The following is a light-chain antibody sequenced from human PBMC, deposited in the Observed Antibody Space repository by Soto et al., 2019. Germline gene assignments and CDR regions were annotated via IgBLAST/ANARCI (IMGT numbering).Light chain of an antibody. V-gene: IGKV3-11*01. Sequence: EIVLTQSPATLSSSPGDRATLSCRASQYINTRLAWYQHRPGQAPRLLIYQTSLRAAGIPARFSASGSGTDFTLTISDVQPEDFALYYCHQRQSWPRTFGQGTKVDIK. CDR2: QTS. CDR3: HQRQSWPRT. CDR1: QYINTR. J-gene: IGKJ1*01.